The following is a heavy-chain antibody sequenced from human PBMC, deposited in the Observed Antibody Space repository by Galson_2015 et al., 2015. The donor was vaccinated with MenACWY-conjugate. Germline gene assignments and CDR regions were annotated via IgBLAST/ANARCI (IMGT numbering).Heavy chain of an antibody. D-gene: IGHD6-19*01. J-gene: IGHJ4*02. Sequence: PSETLSLTCTVSGGSISSYYWSWIRQPPGKGLEWIGYIYYSGSTNYNPSLKSRVTISVDTSKNQFSLKLSSVTAADTAVYYCARHMYSSGWSLIDYWGQGTLVTVSA. CDR3: ARHMYSSGWSLIDY. CDR1: GGSISSYY. CDR2: IYYSGST. V-gene: IGHV4-59*08.